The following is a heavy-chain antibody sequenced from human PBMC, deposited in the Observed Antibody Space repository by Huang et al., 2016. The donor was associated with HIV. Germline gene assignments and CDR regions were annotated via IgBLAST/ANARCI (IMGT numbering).Heavy chain of an antibody. D-gene: IGHD3-22*01. V-gene: IGHV4-39*01. Sequence: QLQLQGSGPGLAKPSETLSLTCTVSGGSITSSSYYWGWIRRPPGKGLEWVGSIYYSGSTDYNPSLKSRVTVSVDTSKNQFSLKLSSVTAADTAVYNCARHFSYYDSSGYTPWDAFDIWGQGTMVTVSS. CDR2: IYYSGST. J-gene: IGHJ3*02. CDR3: ARHFSYYDSSGYTPWDAFDI. CDR1: GGSITSSSYY.